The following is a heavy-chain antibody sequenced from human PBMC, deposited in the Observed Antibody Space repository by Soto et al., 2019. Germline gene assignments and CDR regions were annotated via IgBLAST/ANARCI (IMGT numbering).Heavy chain of an antibody. Sequence: QVQLQESGPGLVKPSQTLSLTCTVSGGSISSGDYYWSWIRRPPGKGLEWIGYIYYSGSTYYNPSRKSRVTISVDTSKNQFSLKLSSVTAADTAVYYCARVGGFGATTIDYWGQGTLVTVSS. J-gene: IGHJ4*02. CDR2: IYYSGST. V-gene: IGHV4-30-4*01. D-gene: IGHD3-10*01. CDR3: ARVGGFGATTIDY. CDR1: GGSISSGDYY.